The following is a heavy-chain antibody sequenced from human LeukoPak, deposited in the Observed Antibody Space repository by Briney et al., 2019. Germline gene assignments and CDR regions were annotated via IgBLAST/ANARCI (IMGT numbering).Heavy chain of an antibody. D-gene: IGHD6-13*01. V-gene: IGHV2-5*02. Sequence: SCATLVKPTQTLTLTCTFSGFSLSTSGVGVGWIRQPLRMALEWLALIYWDDDKRYSPSLKSRLTITKDTSKNQVVLTMTNMDPVDTATYYCARSIAAAGTDYWGQGTLVTVSS. CDR3: ARSIAAAGTDY. CDR1: GFSLSTSGVG. J-gene: IGHJ4*02. CDR2: IYWDDDK.